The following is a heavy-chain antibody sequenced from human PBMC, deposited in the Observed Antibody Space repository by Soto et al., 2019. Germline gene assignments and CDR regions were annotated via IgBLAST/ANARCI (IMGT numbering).Heavy chain of an antibody. CDR3: ARVGGYSSSGGPFDP. J-gene: IGHJ5*02. Sequence: GASVKVSCKASGYTFTGYYMHWVRQAPGQGLEWMGWINPNSGGTNYAQKFQGWVTMTRDTSISTAYMELSRLRSDDTAVYYCARVGGYSSSGGPFDPWGQGTLVTVSS. CDR2: INPNSGGT. D-gene: IGHD6-13*01. CDR1: GYTFTGYY. V-gene: IGHV1-2*04.